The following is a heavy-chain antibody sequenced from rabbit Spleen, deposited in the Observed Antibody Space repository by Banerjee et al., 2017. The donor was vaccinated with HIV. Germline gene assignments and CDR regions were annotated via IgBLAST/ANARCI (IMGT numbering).Heavy chain of an antibody. CDR1: GFSFGSNYY. Sequence: QSLEESGGDLVKPGASLTLTCTASGFSFGSNYYMCWVRQAPGKGLEWIACINVGNSGYTYYATRAKGRFTISETSSTTVTLQMTSLTVADTATYFCARDAGRGDYIDGVFNLWGPGTLVTVS. CDR2: INVGNSGYT. V-gene: IGHV1S40*01. D-gene: IGHD8-1*01. CDR3: ARDAGRGDYIDGVFNL. J-gene: IGHJ4*01.